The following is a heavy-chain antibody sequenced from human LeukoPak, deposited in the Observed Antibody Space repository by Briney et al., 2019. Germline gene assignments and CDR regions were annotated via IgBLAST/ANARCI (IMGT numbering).Heavy chain of an antibody. CDR1: GGSISSSSYY. CDR3: ARRRGYGRDY. CDR2: NYYSGST. V-gene: IGHV4-39*07. D-gene: IGHD5-18*01. J-gene: IGHJ4*02. Sequence: SETLSLTCTVSGGSISSSSYYWGWIRQPPGKGLEWIGSNYYSGSTYYNPSLKSRVTISVDTSKNQFSLKLSSATAADTAVYYCARRRGYGRDYWGQGTLVTVSS.